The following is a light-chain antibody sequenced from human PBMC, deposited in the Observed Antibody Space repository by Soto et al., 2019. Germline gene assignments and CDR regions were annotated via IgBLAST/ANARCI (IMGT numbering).Light chain of an antibody. V-gene: IGLV2-8*01. Sequence: QSALTQPPSAPGSPGQSVTISCTGTSSDIGASNFVSWYQQHPGKAPKLVIYEVTKRPSGVPDRFSGSKFGNTASLTVSGLQTEDEADYYCQSYDNSLSGVVFGGGTKVTVL. CDR2: EVT. CDR3: QSYDNSLSGVV. J-gene: IGLJ2*01. CDR1: SSDIGASNF.